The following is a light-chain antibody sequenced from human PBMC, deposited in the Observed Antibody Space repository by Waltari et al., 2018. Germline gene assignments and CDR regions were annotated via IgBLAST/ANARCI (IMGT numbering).Light chain of an antibody. Sequence: EIVLTQSPGPLSLSPGDSSTLSCRASQSIANKYVTWYRQRPGQPPSLLIFGASTRASGVPDRFSGSGFGTEFTLTISRLEPEDFAVYYCQQYGTSVTFGGGTKLEIK. V-gene: IGKV3-20*01. CDR2: GAS. J-gene: IGKJ4*01. CDR3: QQYGTSVT. CDR1: QSIANKY.